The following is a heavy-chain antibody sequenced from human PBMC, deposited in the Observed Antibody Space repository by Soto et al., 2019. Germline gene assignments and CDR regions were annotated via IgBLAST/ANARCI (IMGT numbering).Heavy chain of an antibody. CDR1: GGSISSYY. V-gene: IGHV4-59*01. Sequence: QVQLQESGPGLVKPSETLSLTCTVSGGSISSYYWSWIRQPPGKGLEWIGYIYYTGSTNYNPSLKSRVTISVDASKNQFAVRLSSLTAADTAEYYCARTFDRGGFDFWGQGTLVTVSS. D-gene: IGHD3-10*01. CDR2: IYYTGST. CDR3: ARTFDRGGFDF. J-gene: IGHJ4*02.